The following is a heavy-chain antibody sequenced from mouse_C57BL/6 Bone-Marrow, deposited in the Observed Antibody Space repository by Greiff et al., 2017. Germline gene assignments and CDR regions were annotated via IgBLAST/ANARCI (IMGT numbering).Heavy chain of an antibody. CDR1: GYTFTSYW. Sequence: QVQLQQPGAELVKPGASVKLSCKASGYTFTSYWMQWVKQRPGQGLEWIGEIDPSDSYTNYNQKFKGKATLTVDTSSSTAYMQLSSLSSDDSAVYYSARDDYYAMDYWGQGTSVTVSS. V-gene: IGHV1-50*01. J-gene: IGHJ4*01. CDR3: ARDDYYAMDY. CDR2: IDPSDSYT.